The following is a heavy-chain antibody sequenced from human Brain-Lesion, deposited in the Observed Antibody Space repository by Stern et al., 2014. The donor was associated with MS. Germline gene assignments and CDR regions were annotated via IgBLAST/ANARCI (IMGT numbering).Heavy chain of an antibody. D-gene: IGHD5-18*01. CDR1: GDSISRDNYF. V-gene: IGHV4-61*02. Sequence: VQLVESGPGLVKPSQTLSVTCTVSGDSISRDNYFWSWLRQAAGKRLEWIGRIHASGSTFYNPSLKSRVTISVDPSKTQFSLKLNSVTAEDTAVYYCARASAPLYSGNWFDSWGQGTLVSVSS. J-gene: IGHJ5*01. CDR3: ARASAPLYSGNWFDS. CDR2: IHASGST.